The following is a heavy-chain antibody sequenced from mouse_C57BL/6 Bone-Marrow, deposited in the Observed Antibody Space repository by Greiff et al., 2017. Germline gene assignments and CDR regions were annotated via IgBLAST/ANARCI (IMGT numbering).Heavy chain of an antibody. CDR1: GYTFTSYD. V-gene: IGHV1-85*01. J-gene: IGHJ1*03. Sequence: QVQLQQSGPELVKPGASVKLSCKASGYTFTSYDINWVKQRPGQGLEWIGWIYPRDGSTKYNEKLKGKATLTVDTSSSTAYMALHSLTSEYSAVYFCARLEFDGSSGDWYFDVWGTGTTVTVSS. CDR2: IYPRDGST. D-gene: IGHD1-1*01. CDR3: ARLEFDGSSGDWYFDV.